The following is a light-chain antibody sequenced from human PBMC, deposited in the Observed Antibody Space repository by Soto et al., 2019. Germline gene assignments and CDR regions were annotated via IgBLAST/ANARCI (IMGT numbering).Light chain of an antibody. CDR1: QSVSNN. J-gene: IGKJ1*01. Sequence: EIVMTQSPATLCVSLGERATVSCRASQSVSNNVAWYQEKHGQAPRLLIYGASTRATGIPARFSGRGSGTEFTLTISSLQSEDFAVYNCQQYKNWPSFGQGTKVEIK. V-gene: IGKV3D-15*01. CDR2: GAS. CDR3: QQYKNWPS.